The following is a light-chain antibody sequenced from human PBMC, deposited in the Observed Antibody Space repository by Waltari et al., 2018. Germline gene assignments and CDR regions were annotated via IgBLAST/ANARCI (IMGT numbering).Light chain of an antibody. CDR3: QQRNNWPLT. CDR2: DAS. Sequence: TQSPSTLSASVGDRVTLSCRASQSIRTYLAWYQQKPGQAPRLLIYDASKRATDIPARFSGSGSGTDFILTISSLEPEDFAIYYCQQRNNWPLTFGGGTKVEIK. J-gene: IGKJ4*01. V-gene: IGKV3-11*01. CDR1: QSIRTY.